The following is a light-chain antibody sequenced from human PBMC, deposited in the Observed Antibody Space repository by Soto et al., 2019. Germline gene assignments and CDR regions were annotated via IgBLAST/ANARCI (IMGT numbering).Light chain of an antibody. CDR1: QGISNY. CDR2: AAS. CDR3: LQHNTYPWT. V-gene: IGKV1-17*03. J-gene: IGKJ1*01. Sequence: DIQMTQSPSAMSASVGDRVTITCLASQGISNYLDWFQQKPGKVPKRLIYAASSLQSGVPSRFSGSGYGTDVTLTLSSLQPEDFATYYCLQHNTYPWTCGQGTRVQIK.